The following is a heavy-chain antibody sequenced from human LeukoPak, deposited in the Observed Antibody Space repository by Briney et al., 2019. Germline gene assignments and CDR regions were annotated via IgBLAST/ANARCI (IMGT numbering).Heavy chain of an antibody. Sequence: GGSLRLSCVTSGFTFSSYGMHWVRQVPGKGLEWVAVISYDAKSNYHVDSVKGRFTISRDNSKNTLYLQMNSLRAEDTAVYYCAKEKGIQLWFDSWGQGTLVTVSS. D-gene: IGHD5-18*01. V-gene: IGHV3-30*18. J-gene: IGHJ5*01. CDR3: AKEKGIQLWFDS. CDR1: GFTFSSYG. CDR2: ISYDAKSN.